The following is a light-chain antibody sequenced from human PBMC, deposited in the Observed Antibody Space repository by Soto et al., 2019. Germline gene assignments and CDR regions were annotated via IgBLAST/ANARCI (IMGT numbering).Light chain of an antibody. CDR3: QQYASSPLT. CDR2: GAS. CDR1: QSITQSF. J-gene: IGKJ4*01. Sequence: EIVLTQSPGTLSMSPGERATLSCRASQSITQSFLAWYQQRPGQSPRLLIYGASNRAAGIPGRFSGSGSGTDFSLTISRLEPEDFAVYYCQQYASSPLTFGGGTKV. V-gene: IGKV3-20*01.